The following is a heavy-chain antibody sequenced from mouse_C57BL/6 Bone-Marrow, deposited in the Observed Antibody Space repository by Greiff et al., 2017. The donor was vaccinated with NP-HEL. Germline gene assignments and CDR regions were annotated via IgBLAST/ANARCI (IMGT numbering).Heavy chain of an antibody. CDR3: ARAVYYDYDVDAMDY. D-gene: IGHD2-4*01. Sequence: DVKLQESGPGLVKPSQSLSLTCSVTGYSITSGYYWNWIRQFPGNKLEWMGYISYDGSNNYNPSLKNRIPITRDTSKNQFFLKLNSVTTEDTATYYCARAVYYDYDVDAMDYWGQGTSVTVSS. J-gene: IGHJ4*01. CDR2: ISYDGSN. CDR1: GYSITSGYY. V-gene: IGHV3-6*01.